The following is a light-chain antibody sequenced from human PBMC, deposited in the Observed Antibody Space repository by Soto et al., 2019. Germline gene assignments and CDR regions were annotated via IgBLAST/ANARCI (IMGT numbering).Light chain of an antibody. CDR1: QSVSSN. CDR2: VAS. V-gene: IGKV3-15*01. Sequence: EIVMTQSPATLSVSPGERATLSCRASQSVSSNLAWYQQKPGQTPKLLIYVASTRATGIPARFSGSGSGTEFTLTISSLQSEEFAVYYCQQYNVWPITFGGGTKVEFK. J-gene: IGKJ4*01. CDR3: QQYNVWPIT.